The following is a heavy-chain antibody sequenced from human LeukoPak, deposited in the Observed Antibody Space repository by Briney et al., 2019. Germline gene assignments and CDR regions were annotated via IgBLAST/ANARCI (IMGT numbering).Heavy chain of an antibody. CDR3: ARDSDHPLSEGYSYGNYYYYMDV. D-gene: IGHD5-18*01. V-gene: IGHV1-8*01. CDR2: MNPNSGNI. CDR1: GYTFTSYD. Sequence: GASVKVSCKASGYTFTSYDINWVRQATGQGLEWMGWMNPNSGNIGYAQKFQGRVTMTRNTSISTAYMELSSLRSEDTAVYYCARDSDHPLSEGYSYGNYYYYMDVWGKGTTVTVSS. J-gene: IGHJ6*03.